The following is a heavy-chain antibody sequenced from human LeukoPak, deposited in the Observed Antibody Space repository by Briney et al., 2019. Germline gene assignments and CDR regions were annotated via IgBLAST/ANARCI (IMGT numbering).Heavy chain of an antibody. J-gene: IGHJ5*02. V-gene: IGHV4-31*03. CDR2: IYYSGST. D-gene: IGHD3-10*01. CDR3: ARGRITMVRGPLGP. CDR1: GGSISSGGYY. Sequence: PSQTLSLTCTVSGGSISSGGYYWGWIRQHPGKGLEWIGYIYYSGSTYYNPSLKSRVTISVDTSKNQFSLKLSSVTAADTAVYYCARGRITMVRGPLGPWGQGTLVTVSS.